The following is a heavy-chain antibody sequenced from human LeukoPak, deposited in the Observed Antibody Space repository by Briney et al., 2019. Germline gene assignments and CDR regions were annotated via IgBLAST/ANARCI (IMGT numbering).Heavy chain of an antibody. CDR3: AKGIPSRPTAGYFDS. V-gene: IGHV3-23*01. Sequence: GGSLRLSCAASGFTFSSYAMSWVRQAPGKGLEGVSAISGSGGSTYYADSVKGRFTISRDNSKNTLYLQMNSLRAEDTAVYYCAKGIPSRPTAGYFDSWGQGTLVTVSS. CDR2: ISGSGGST. D-gene: IGHD6-13*01. J-gene: IGHJ4*02. CDR1: GFTFSSYA.